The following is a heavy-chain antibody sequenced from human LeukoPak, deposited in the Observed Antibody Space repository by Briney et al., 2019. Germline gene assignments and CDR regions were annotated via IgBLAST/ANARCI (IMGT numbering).Heavy chain of an antibody. J-gene: IGHJ4*02. V-gene: IGHV4-59*13. CDR3: ARVSRWNDWAFEG. Sequence: PSETLSLTCTLSVGALRRYYWNWLRHPPEGGLEWIGYIYYRGNTHHNPSLKSGVSISVDTSKNQFSMKLSSVSAADTAVYYCARVSRWNDWAFEGWGQGTLVTVSS. CDR1: VGALRRYY. D-gene: IGHD1-1*01. CDR2: IYYRGNT.